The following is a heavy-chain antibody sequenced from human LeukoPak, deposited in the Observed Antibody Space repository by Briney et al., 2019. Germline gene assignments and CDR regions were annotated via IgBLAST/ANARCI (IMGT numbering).Heavy chain of an antibody. CDR1: GFTFSTYW. CDR2: INSDGSGT. V-gene: IGHV3-74*01. Sequence: PGGSLRLSCAASGFTFSTYWMHWVRQAPGKGLVWVSRINSDGSGTRYTDSVKGRFTVSRDNAKNTLYLQMNSLRAEDTAVYYCARVGAIVARLPHYDYWGQGTLVTVSS. D-gene: IGHD5-12*01. J-gene: IGHJ4*02. CDR3: ARVGAIVARLPHYDY.